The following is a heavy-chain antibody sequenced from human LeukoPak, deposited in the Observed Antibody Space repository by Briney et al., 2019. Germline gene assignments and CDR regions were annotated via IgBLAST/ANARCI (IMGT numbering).Heavy chain of an antibody. Sequence: GGSLRLSCAASGFTFSSYSMNWVRQAPGKGLEWVSSISSSSSYIYYADSVKGRFTISGDNAKNSLYLQMNSLRAEDTAVYYCARVHDRSGGSCYPDAFDIWGQGTMVTVSS. V-gene: IGHV3-21*01. CDR3: ARVHDRSGGSCYPDAFDI. J-gene: IGHJ3*02. CDR1: GFTFSSYS. CDR2: ISSSSSYI. D-gene: IGHD2-15*01.